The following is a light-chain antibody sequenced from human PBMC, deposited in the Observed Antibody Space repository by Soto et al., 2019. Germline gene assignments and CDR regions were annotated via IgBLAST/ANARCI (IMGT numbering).Light chain of an antibody. J-gene: IGKJ2*01. CDR3: QQSYSTAMYT. Sequence: IQMTQSPSSLSASVGDRVTITCRASQGIRNDLGWYQQKPGKAPKLLIYAASSLQSGVPSRFSGSGSGTDFTLTISSLQPEDFATYYCQQSYSTAMYTFGQGTKVDIK. CDR1: QGIRND. V-gene: IGKV1-39*01. CDR2: AAS.